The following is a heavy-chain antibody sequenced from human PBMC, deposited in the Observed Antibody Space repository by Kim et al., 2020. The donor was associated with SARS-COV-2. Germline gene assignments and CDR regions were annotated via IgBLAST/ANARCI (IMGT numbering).Heavy chain of an antibody. V-gene: IGHV1-24*01. CDR3: ATAYDRLQRGDY. CDR1: GYTLTELS. Sequence: ASVKVSCKVSGYTLTELSMHWVRQAPGKGLEWMGGFDPEDGETIYAQKFQGRVTMTEDTSTDTAYMELSSLRSEDTAVYYCATAYDRLQRGDYWGQGTLVTVSS. D-gene: IGHD1-1*01. J-gene: IGHJ4*02. CDR2: FDPEDGET.